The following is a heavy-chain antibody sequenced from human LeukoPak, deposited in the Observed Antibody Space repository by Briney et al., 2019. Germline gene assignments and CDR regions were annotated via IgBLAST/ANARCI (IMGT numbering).Heavy chain of an antibody. Sequence: GGSLRLSCAASGFTFSSYGMHWVRQAPGKGLEWVAVIRYDGSNKYYADSVKGRFTISRDNSKNTLYLQMNSLRAEDTAVYYCARDSFTRAGSIGTYYFDYWGQGTLVTVSS. V-gene: IGHV3-30*02. CDR1: GFTFSSYG. J-gene: IGHJ4*02. CDR2: IRYDGSNK. CDR3: ARDSFTRAGSIGTYYFDY. D-gene: IGHD6-13*01.